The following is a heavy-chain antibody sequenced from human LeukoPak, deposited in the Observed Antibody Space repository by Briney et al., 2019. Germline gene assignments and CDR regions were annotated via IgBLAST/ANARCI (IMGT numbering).Heavy chain of an antibody. CDR1: GFTFSSYW. D-gene: IGHD3-10*01. CDR3: TRGRGVDY. V-gene: IGHV3-7*01. CDR2: IRQDGSEK. Sequence: PGGPLRLSCAASGFTFSSYWMTWVRQAPGKGLEWVANIRQDGSEKYYVDSVKGRFTISRDNAKNSLHLQMNSLRAEDTAVYYCTRGRGVDYWGQGTLVTVSS. J-gene: IGHJ4*02.